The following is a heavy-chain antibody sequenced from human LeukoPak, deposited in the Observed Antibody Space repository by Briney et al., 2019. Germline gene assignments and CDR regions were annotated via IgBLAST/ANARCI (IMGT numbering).Heavy chain of an antibody. CDR1: GYTFTSYY. CDR2: INPSGGST. J-gene: IGHJ6*02. CDR3: ARGVVVVPAYYYYYGMDV. V-gene: IGHV1-46*01. D-gene: IGHD2-2*01. Sequence: ASVKVSCKASGYTFTSYYMHWVRQAPGQGLEWMGIINPSGGSTSYAQKLQGRVTMTRDTSTSTVYMELSSLRSEDTAVYYCARGVVVVPAYYYYYGMDVWGQGTTVTVSS.